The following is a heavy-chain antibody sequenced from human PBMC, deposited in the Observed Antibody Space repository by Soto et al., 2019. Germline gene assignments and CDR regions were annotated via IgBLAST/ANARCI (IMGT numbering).Heavy chain of an antibody. CDR3: ARAASTKTAPIDY. CDR2: ITPSSGST. J-gene: IGHJ4*02. V-gene: IGHV1-46*01. Sequence: QVQLVQSGAEVKNPGASVKVSCKASGYTFTTYYMHWLRQARGQGLEWMGIITPSSGSTRYEQKSQDRVTMTRDTSTSTVYMDLSSLRSEDTAVYYCARAASTKTAPIDYWGQGTLVTVSS. CDR1: GYTFTTYY. D-gene: IGHD2-21*02.